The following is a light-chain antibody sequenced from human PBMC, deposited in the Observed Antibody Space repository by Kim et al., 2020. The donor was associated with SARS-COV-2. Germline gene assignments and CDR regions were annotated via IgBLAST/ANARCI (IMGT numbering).Light chain of an antibody. J-gene: IGKJ4*01. V-gene: IGKV3-20*01. CDR1: QSVSSSY. CDR3: QQYGSSPPLT. CDR2: GAS. Sequence: EIVLTQSPGTLSLSPGERATLSCRASQSVSSSYLAWYQQKPGQAPRLLIYGASSRATGIPDRFSGSGSGTDFTLTISRLEPEEFAVYYCQQYGSSPPLTFGGGTKVE.